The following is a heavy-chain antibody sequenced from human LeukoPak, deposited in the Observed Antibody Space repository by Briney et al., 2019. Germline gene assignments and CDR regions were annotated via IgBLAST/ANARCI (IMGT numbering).Heavy chain of an antibody. J-gene: IGHJ4*02. D-gene: IGHD5-24*01. CDR3: ASGRRLWLLWDYFDY. Sequence: VASVKVSCKASGYTFTSYGIAWVRQAPGQGLEWMGWINAYNGNTKYAQRVQGRVTMTTDTSTSTACMELSSLRSEDTAVYYCASGRRLWLLWDYFDYWGQGTLVTVSS. CDR2: INAYNGNT. CDR1: GYTFTSYG. V-gene: IGHV1-18*01.